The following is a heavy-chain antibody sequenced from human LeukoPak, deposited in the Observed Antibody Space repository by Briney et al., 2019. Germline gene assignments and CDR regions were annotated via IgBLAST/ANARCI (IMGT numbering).Heavy chain of an antibody. CDR2: IIPILGTS. Sequence: SVKVSCKTSGYIFTTYGISWVRQAPGQGLEWMGGIIPILGTSNYAQKFQDRLTITADESTSTAYLELSSLTSADTAVYYCAREVSGTYCDYWGQGSLVTVSS. CDR1: GYIFTTYG. D-gene: IGHD1-26*01. V-gene: IGHV1-69*13. CDR3: AREVSGTYCDY. J-gene: IGHJ4*02.